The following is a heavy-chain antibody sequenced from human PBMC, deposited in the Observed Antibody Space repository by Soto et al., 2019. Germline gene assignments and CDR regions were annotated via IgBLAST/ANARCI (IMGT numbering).Heavy chain of an antibody. CDR1: GFTFSNYG. CDR2: ISHDESKK. D-gene: IGHD2-21*02. CDR3: AKGGGDWSHIDY. V-gene: IGHV3-30*18. Sequence: GSLRLSCAASGFTFSNYGMHWVRQAPGKGLEWVAVISHDESKKYYADSVKGRFTISRDNSKNTLYLQMNSLRAEDTTVYYCAKGGGDWSHIDYWGQGTLVTVSS. J-gene: IGHJ4*02.